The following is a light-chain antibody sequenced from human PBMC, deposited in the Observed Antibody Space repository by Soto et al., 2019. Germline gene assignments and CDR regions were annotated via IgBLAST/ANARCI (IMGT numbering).Light chain of an antibody. CDR1: SSDVGGYNF. V-gene: IGLV2-14*03. CDR3: SSYTISSTYV. J-gene: IGLJ1*01. CDR2: DVN. Sequence: QSVLTQPASVSGSPGQSITISCTGTSSDVGGYNFVSWYQQHPGKAPKLMIYDVNNRPSGVSNRFSGSKSGNTASLTISGLQAEDEADYYCSSYTISSTYVFGTGTKVTVL.